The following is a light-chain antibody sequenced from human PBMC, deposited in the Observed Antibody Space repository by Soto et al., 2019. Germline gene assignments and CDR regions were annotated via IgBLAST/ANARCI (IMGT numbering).Light chain of an antibody. CDR1: QSISNS. J-gene: IGKJ1*01. V-gene: IGKV1-39*01. CDR2: AAS. Sequence: DIQMTQSPSSLSASVGDRVTITCRASQSISNSLNWYQQKPGNAPKLLIYAASSLQGGVPSRISGGGSGTDFTLTISSLLPVDLATYYCQQTYSTPWTFGRGTRVES. CDR3: QQTYSTPWT.